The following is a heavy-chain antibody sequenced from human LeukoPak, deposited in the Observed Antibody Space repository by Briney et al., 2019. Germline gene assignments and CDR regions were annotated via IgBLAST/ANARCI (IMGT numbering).Heavy chain of an antibody. V-gene: IGHV3-49*04. CDR1: GFTFGDYG. CDR3: TRAYYYDSGTYYRDYFDY. Sequence: QPGRSLRLSCTASGFTFGDYGMSWVRQAPGKGLEWVGFIRSKTHGGTTEYAASVKGRFIISRDDSESIAYLQVNSLKTDDTAVYYCTRAYYYDSGTYYRDYFDYWGQGTLVTVSS. D-gene: IGHD3-10*01. CDR2: IRSKTHGGTT. J-gene: IGHJ4*02.